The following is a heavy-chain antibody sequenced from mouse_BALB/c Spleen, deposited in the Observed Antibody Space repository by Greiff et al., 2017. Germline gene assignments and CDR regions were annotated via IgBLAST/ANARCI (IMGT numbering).Heavy chain of an antibody. CDR1: GFTFSSFG. V-gene: IGHV5-17*02. Sequence: EVQGVESGGGLVQPGGSRKLSCAASGFTFSSFGMNWVRQAPEKGLEWVAYIRSGSSTIYYADTAKGRFTISRDNPKNTLFLQMTSLRSEDTAMYYCARERDYDWFAYWGQGTLVTVSA. J-gene: IGHJ3*01. CDR3: ARERDYDWFAY. D-gene: IGHD2-4*01. CDR2: IRSGSSTI.